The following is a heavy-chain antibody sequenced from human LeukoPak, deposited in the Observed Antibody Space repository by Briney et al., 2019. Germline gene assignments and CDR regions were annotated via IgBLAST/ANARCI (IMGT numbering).Heavy chain of an antibody. D-gene: IGHD1-26*01. CDR1: GASVSSYY. V-gene: IGHV4-59*02. CDR3: ARGEWDLLFDY. Sequence: SETLSLTCTVSGASVSSYYWSWIRQPPGKGLDWIGYIYYSGGTNYHPSLKSRVTISIDTSKNQFSLKLSSVTAADTAVYYCARGEWDLLFDYWGQGTLVTVSS. CDR2: IYYSGGT. J-gene: IGHJ4*02.